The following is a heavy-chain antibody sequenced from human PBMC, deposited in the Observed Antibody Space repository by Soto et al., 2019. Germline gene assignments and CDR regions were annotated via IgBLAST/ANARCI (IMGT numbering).Heavy chain of an antibody. Sequence: SVKVSCKASGGTFSSYAISWVRQAPGQGLEWMGGIIPIFGTANYAQKFQGRVTITADESTSTAYMELSSLRSEDTAVYYCARAQVGYSSSWYPYYFDYWGQGTLVTVSS. CDR3: ARAQVGYSSSWYPYYFDY. CDR1: GGTFSSYA. D-gene: IGHD6-13*01. CDR2: IIPIFGTA. J-gene: IGHJ4*02. V-gene: IGHV1-69*13.